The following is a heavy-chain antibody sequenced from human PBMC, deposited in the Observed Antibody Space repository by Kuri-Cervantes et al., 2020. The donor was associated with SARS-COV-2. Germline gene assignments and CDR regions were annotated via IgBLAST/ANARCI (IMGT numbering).Heavy chain of an antibody. J-gene: IGHJ6*02. V-gene: IGHV3-21*04. Sequence: GGSLRLSCAASGFTFSSYSMNWVRQAPGKGLEWVSSISSSSSYIYYADSVKGRFTISRDNAKNSLYLQMNSLRAEDTAVYYCARVQALRELHLYYYYGMDVWGQGTTVTVSS. CDR2: ISSSSSYI. CDR3: ARVQALRELHLYYYYGMDV. D-gene: IGHD2-15*01. CDR1: GFTFSSYS.